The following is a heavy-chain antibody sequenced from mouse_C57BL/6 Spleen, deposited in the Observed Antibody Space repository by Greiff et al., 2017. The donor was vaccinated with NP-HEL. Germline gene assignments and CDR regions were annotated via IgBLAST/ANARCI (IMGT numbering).Heavy chain of an antibody. CDR2: ISSGSSTI. V-gene: IGHV5-17*01. CDR3: ARLSGSSLHYYAMDD. Sequence: EVQGVESGGGLVKPGGSLKLSCAASGFTFSDYGMHWVRQAPEKGLEWVAYISSGSSTIYYADTVKGRFTISRDNAKHTLFLQMTSLRSADTARYYCARLSGSSLHYYAMDDWGQGTSVTVSS. CDR1: GFTFSDYG. D-gene: IGHD1-1*01. J-gene: IGHJ4*01.